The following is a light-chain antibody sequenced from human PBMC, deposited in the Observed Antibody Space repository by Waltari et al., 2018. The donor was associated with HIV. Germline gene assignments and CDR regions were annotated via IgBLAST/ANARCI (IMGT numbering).Light chain of an antibody. V-gene: IGLV2-8*01. CDR3: SSYAGINTYVL. CDR1: RSDVGGTNY. CDR2: EVY. Sequence: QSALTQPPSASGSPVPSVTLSCNGTRSDVGGTNYVSWYQQYPGKAPRLMIYEVYKRPSGVPHRFSGSKSGNTASLTVSGLQAEDEANYYCSSYAGINTYVLFGGGTKLTVL. J-gene: IGLJ2*01.